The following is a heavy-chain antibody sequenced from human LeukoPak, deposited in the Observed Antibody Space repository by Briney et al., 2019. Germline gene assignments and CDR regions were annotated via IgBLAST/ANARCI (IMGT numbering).Heavy chain of an antibody. Sequence: GRSLRLSCAASGFTVSSNYMSWVRQAPGKGLEWVSVIYSGGSTYYADSVKGRFTISRDNSKNTLYLQINSLRAEDTAVYYCAKDQPVQIGLFDYWGQGTLVTVSS. J-gene: IGHJ4*02. CDR1: GFTVSSNY. V-gene: IGHV3-66*01. CDR3: AKDQPVQIGLFDY. D-gene: IGHD2-8*01. CDR2: IYSGGST.